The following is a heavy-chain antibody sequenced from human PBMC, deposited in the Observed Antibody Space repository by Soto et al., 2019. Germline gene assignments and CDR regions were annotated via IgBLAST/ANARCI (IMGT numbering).Heavy chain of an antibody. Sequence: VVSLRLSCAASGFTFSSYAMSWVRQAPGKGLEWASAISGSGGSTYYADSVKGRFTISRDNSKNTLYLQMNSLRAEDTAVYYWAKVAEYKLRFDYWGQGNLVTVSS. CDR3: AKVAEYKLRFDY. V-gene: IGHV3-23*01. CDR1: GFTFSSYA. D-gene: IGHD2-2*01. CDR2: ISGSGGST. J-gene: IGHJ4*02.